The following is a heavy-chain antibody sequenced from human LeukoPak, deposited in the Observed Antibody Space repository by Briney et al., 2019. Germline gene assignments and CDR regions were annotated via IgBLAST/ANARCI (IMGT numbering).Heavy chain of an antibody. Sequence: ASVKVSCKASGYTFTGYYMHWVRQAPGQGLEWMGWINPNSGGTNYAQKFQGWVTMTRDTSISTAYMELRSLRSDDTAVYYCARDPARAYCGGDCYYDYWGQGTLVTVSS. CDR3: ARDPARAYCGGDCYYDY. J-gene: IGHJ4*02. V-gene: IGHV1-2*04. CDR1: GYTFTGYY. CDR2: INPNSGGT. D-gene: IGHD2-21*02.